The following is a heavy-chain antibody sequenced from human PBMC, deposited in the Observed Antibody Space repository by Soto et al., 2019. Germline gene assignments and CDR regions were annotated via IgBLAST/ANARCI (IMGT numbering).Heavy chain of an antibody. V-gene: IGHV1-18*01. CDR1: GYTFTSYG. Sequence: QVQLVQSGAEVKKPGASVKVSCKAPGYTFTSYGITWVRQAPGQGLEWMGWINPYNGNTNYAQKLQGRVTMTTDTSTNTAYMKLRSLRSDDTAVYYWARDCFGIDYWGQGTLVTVSS. CDR3: ARDCFGIDY. J-gene: IGHJ4*02. CDR2: INPYNGNT. D-gene: IGHD3-16*01.